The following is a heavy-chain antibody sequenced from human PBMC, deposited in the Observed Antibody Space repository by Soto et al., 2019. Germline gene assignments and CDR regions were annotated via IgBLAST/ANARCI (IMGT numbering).Heavy chain of an antibody. CDR3: ATSMRHTLDP. J-gene: IGHJ5*02. CDR1: GFTFGIHW. Sequence: EVQLVESGGGLVQPGGSLRLSCAASGFTFGIHWMTWVRQVPGKGLEWVANINQDGSDKYYVDSVKGRFIISRDNAKDSLYLQMNSLRVEDTAVYYGATSMRHTLDPWGQGTLVTVS. D-gene: IGHD2-21*01. CDR2: INQDGSDK. V-gene: IGHV3-7*01.